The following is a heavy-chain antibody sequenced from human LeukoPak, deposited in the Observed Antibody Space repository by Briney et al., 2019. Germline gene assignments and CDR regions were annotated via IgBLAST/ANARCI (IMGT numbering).Heavy chain of an antibody. V-gene: IGHV3-21*01. CDR3: VTVGMTSIWSYLRFDP. CDR2: ISSSSSYI. D-gene: IGHD1-26*01. J-gene: IGHJ5*02. CDR1: GFTFSSYS. Sequence: GGSLRLSCAASGFTFSSYSMNWVRQAPGKGLEWVSSISSSSSYIYYADSVKGRFTISRDNAKNPLYLQMNSLRAEDTAVYYCVTVGMTSIWSYLRFDPRGQGTLVSVSS.